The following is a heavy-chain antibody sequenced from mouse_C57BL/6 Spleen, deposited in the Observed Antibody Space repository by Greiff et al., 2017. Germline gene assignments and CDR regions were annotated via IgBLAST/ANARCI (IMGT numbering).Heavy chain of an antibody. CDR2: ISSGSSTI. D-gene: IGHD1-1*01. Sequence: EVQVVESGGGLVKPGGSLKLSCAASGFTFSDYGMHWVRQAPEKGLEWVAYISSGSSTIYYADTVKGRFTLSRDNAKNTLYLQMPSLESENTDMYYGANYYGSSVYWCCDVWGKGTTVTVSS. CDR1: GFTFSDYG. V-gene: IGHV5-17*01. J-gene: IGHJ1*03. CDR3: ANYYGSSVYWCCDV.